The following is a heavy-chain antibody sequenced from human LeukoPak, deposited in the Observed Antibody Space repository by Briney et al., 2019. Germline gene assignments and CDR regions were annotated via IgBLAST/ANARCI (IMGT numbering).Heavy chain of an antibody. D-gene: IGHD3-9*01. Sequence: PSETLSLTCTVSGGSISSYYWGWIRQPPGKGLEWIGYIYYSGSTNYNPSLKSRVTISVDTSKNQFSLKLSSVTAADTAVYYCARDSPFYDILTGYPDAFDIWGQGTMVTVSS. CDR1: GGSISSYY. V-gene: IGHV4-59*01. CDR3: ARDSPFYDILTGYPDAFDI. CDR2: IYYSGST. J-gene: IGHJ3*02.